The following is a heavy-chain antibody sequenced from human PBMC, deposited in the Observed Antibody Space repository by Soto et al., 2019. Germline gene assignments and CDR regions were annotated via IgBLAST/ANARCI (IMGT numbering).Heavy chain of an antibody. CDR3: TPAVGYFDY. D-gene: IGHD2-2*01. Sequence: GGSLRLSCVGSGFTFSNAWMSWVRQAPGKGLEWVGRIKSKTDGGTTDYAAPVKGRFTISRDDSKNTLYLQMNSLKTGDTAVYYCTPAVGYFDYWGQGTLVTVSS. V-gene: IGHV3-15*01. CDR2: IKSKTDGGTT. CDR1: GFTFSNAW. J-gene: IGHJ4*02.